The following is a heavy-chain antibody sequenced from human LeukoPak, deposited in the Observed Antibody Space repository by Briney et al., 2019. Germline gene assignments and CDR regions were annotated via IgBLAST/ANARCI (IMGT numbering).Heavy chain of an antibody. CDR3: ARSITMVRGVQYYFDY. V-gene: IGHV1-2*02. CDR1: GYTFTGYY. J-gene: IGHJ4*02. D-gene: IGHD3-10*01. Sequence: ASVTVSCTASGYTFTGYYMHWVRQAPGQGLEWMGWINPNSGGTNYAQKFQGRVTMTRDTSISTAYMELSRLRSDDTAVYYCARSITMVRGVQYYFDYWAREPWSPSPQ. CDR2: INPNSGGT.